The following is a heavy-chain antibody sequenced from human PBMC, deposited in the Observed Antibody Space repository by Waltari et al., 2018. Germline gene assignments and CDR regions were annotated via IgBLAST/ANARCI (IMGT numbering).Heavy chain of an antibody. Sequence: QVQLVESGGGVVQPGRSLSLSCAASGFTFSSYGMHWGRQAPGKGLEWVAVIWYDGSNKYYADSVKGRFTIARDNSKNTLYLQMNSLRAEDTAVYYCAREDRTTPGIAAPSSHFDYWGQGTLVTVSS. D-gene: IGHD6-13*01. CDR1: GFTFSSYG. CDR2: IWYDGSNK. CDR3: AREDRTTPGIAAPSSHFDY. V-gene: IGHV3-33*01. J-gene: IGHJ4*02.